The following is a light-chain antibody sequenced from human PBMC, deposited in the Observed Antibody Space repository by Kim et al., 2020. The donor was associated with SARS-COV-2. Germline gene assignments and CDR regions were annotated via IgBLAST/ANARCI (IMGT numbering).Light chain of an antibody. CDR2: GSS. CDR3: QQYGRSPYS. CDR1: QSVSSSY. Sequence: EIVLTQSPDTLSLSPGERATLSCRASQSVSSSYLAWYQQKPCQAPRLLIYGSSSRATCIPDRFSGSGSGTDFTLTISRLEPEDFAVYYCQQYGRSPYSFGQGTQLE. V-gene: IGKV3-20*01. J-gene: IGKJ2*03.